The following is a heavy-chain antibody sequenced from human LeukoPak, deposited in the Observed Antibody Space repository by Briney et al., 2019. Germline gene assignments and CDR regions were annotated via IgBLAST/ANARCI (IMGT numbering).Heavy chain of an antibody. D-gene: IGHD6-13*01. Sequence: PSETLSLTCTVSGGSISSYYWSWIRQPPGKGLEWIGYIYYSGSTNYNPSPKSRVTISVDTSKNQFSLKLSSVTAADTAVYYCARDIAAAGNNWFDPWGQGTLVTVSS. CDR2: IYYSGST. V-gene: IGHV4-59*01. CDR3: ARDIAAAGNNWFDP. J-gene: IGHJ5*02. CDR1: GGSISSYY.